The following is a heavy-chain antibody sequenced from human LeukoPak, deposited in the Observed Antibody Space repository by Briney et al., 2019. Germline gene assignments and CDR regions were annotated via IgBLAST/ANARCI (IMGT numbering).Heavy chain of an antibody. Sequence: GGSLRLSCAASGFTFSNAWMSWVRQAPGKGLEWVGRIKSKTDGGTTDYAAPVKGRFTISRDDSKNTLYLQMNSLKTEDTAVYYCTTGEYSYGAYYFVYWGQGTLVTVSS. CDR1: GFTFSNAW. V-gene: IGHV3-15*01. CDR2: IKSKTDGGTT. J-gene: IGHJ4*02. CDR3: TTGEYSYGAYYFVY. D-gene: IGHD5-18*01.